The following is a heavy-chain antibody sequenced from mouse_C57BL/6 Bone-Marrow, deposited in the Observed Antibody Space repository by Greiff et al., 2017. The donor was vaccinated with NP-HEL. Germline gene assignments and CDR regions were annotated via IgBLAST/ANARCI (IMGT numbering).Heavy chain of an antibody. CDR1: GYTFTSYW. J-gene: IGHJ4*01. CDR3: TRGDGSSPYYAMDY. CDR2: IYPGNSDT. D-gene: IGHD1-1*01. Sequence: EVQLQQSGTVLARPGASVKMSCKTSGYTFTSYWMHWVKQRPGQGLEWIGAIYPGNSDTSYNQKFKGKAKLTAVTSASTAYMELSSLTNEDSAVYYCTRGDGSSPYYAMDYWGQGTSVTVSS. V-gene: IGHV1-5*01.